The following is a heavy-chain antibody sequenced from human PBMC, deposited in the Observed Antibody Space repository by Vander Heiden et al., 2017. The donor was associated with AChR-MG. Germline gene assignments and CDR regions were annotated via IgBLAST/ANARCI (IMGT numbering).Heavy chain of an antibody. V-gene: IGHV1-69*06. CDR2: ILPIFGTA. CDR3: ARGNSSGYYYLVY. CDR1: GGTFSSYA. J-gene: IGHJ4*02. Sequence: QLQLVQSGAEAQKPGSLVKVSCKASGGTFSSYATSWVRQAPGQGLEWMGGILPIFGTANYAQKFQGRVTITADKSTSTAYMELSSLRSEDTAVYYCARGNSSGYYYLVYWGQGTLVTVSS. D-gene: IGHD3-22*01.